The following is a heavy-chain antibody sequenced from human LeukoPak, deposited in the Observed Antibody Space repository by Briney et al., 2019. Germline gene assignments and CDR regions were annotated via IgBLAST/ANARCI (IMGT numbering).Heavy chain of an antibody. Sequence: SEALSLTCAVYGGSFSGYYWSWIRQPPGKGLEWIGEINHSGSTYYNPSLKSRVTISVDRSKNQFSLKLSSVTAADTAVYYCAKSQAAAGSATPFDPWGQGTLVTVSS. CDR2: INHSGST. CDR3: AKSQAAAGSATPFDP. J-gene: IGHJ5*02. CDR1: GGSFSGYY. D-gene: IGHD6-13*01. V-gene: IGHV4-34*01.